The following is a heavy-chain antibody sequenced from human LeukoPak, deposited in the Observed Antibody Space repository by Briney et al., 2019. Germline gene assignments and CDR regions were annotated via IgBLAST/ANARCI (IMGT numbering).Heavy chain of an antibody. CDR3: ARGRRCSSTSCYRYYYYYMDV. J-gene: IGHJ6*03. Sequence: GGSLRLSCAASGFTFSSYAIHWVRQAPGKGLEWVAIISYDESNKYYADSVKGRFTISRDNSKNTLYLQMGSLRAEDMAVYYCARGRRCSSTSCYRYYYYYMDVWGKGTTVTISS. CDR2: ISYDESNK. D-gene: IGHD2-2*01. CDR1: GFTFSSYA. V-gene: IGHV3-30*14.